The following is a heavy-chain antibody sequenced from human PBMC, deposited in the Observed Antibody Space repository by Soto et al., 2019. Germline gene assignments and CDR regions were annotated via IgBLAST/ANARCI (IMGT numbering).Heavy chain of an antibody. CDR1: GGSISSSSYY. CDR2: IYYSGST. J-gene: IGHJ4*02. V-gene: IGHV4-39*01. Sequence: QLQLQESGPGLVKPSETLSLTCTVSGGSISSSSYYWGWIRQPPGKGLEWIGSIYYSGSTYYNPSLKSRVTISVDTSKNQFSLKLSSVTAADTAVYYCARQGSGYYSLFDYWGQGTLVTVSS. D-gene: IGHD3-22*01. CDR3: ARQGSGYYSLFDY.